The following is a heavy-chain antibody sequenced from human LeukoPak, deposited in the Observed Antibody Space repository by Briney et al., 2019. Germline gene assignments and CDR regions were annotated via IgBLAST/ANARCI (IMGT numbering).Heavy chain of an antibody. CDR3: ARGGVLGYCSSTSCADFDY. CDR1: GYTFTSCD. V-gene: IGHV1-2*02. D-gene: IGHD2-2*01. J-gene: IGHJ4*02. CDR2: INPNSGGT. Sequence: ASVKVSCKASGYTFTSCDINWVRQAPGQGLEWMGWINPNSGGTNYAQRFQGRVTMTRDTSISTAYMELSRLRSDDTAVYYCARGGVLGYCSSTSCADFDYWGQGTLVTVSS.